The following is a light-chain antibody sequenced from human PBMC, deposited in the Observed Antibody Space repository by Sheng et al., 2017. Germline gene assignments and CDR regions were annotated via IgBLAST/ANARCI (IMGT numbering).Light chain of an antibody. Sequence: QSALTQPASVSGSPGQSITISCVGTSTDVGTYNHVSWYQHLPGKAPKLLIYEVIKRPPGVSNRFSASKSGNTASLTISGLQAEDEADYYCCSYAGSGLRVFGTGTKVTVL. CDR2: EVI. J-gene: IGLJ1*01. V-gene: IGLV2-23*02. CDR1: STDVGTYNH. CDR3: CSYAGSGLRV.